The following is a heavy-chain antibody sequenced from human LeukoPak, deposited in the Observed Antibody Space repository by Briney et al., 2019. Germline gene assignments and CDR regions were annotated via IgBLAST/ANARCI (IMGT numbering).Heavy chain of an antibody. V-gene: IGHV3-48*04. Sequence: PGGSLRLSCAGSGFTFSSYSMNWVRQAPGKGLEWVSYISPGGTTIYYADSVKGRFTISRDNAKNSLYLQMNNLGAEDSAVYYCARDSTVTTSFDYWGQGTLVTVSS. J-gene: IGHJ4*02. CDR1: GFTFSSYS. CDR3: ARDSTVTTSFDY. D-gene: IGHD4-17*01. CDR2: ISPGGTTI.